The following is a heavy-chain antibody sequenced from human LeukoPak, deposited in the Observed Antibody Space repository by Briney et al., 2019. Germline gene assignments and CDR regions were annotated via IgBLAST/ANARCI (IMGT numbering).Heavy chain of an antibody. V-gene: IGHV3-33*01. Sequence: GGSLRLSCAASGFTFSNYDMRWVRQAPGKGLEWVAVIWSDGGSEYYADSVKGRFTISRDNSKNTLHLQMNSLRAEDTAVYYCARDTAAAGTESIDYWGQGTLVTVSS. CDR3: ARDTAAAGTESIDY. CDR2: IWSDGGSE. CDR1: GFTFSNYD. D-gene: IGHD6-13*01. J-gene: IGHJ4*02.